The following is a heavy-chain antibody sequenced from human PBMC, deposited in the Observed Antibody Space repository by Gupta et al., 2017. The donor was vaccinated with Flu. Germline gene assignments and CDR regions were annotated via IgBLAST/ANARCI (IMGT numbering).Heavy chain of an antibody. V-gene: IGHV3-33*01. Sequence: QVQLVESGGGVVLPGRSLRLSCAASGFTFRNYGMHWVRQAPGKGLEWVADIWYDGTNEFYADSVKGRFTISRDNFKRTVYLQMNSLSVEDTAVYYCARDSPIVVVPGPMSHRLDSWGQGTLVTVS. J-gene: IGHJ4*02. CDR2: IWYDGTNE. CDR1: GFTFRNYG. CDR3: ARDSPIVVVPGPMSHRLDS. D-gene: IGHD2-2*01.